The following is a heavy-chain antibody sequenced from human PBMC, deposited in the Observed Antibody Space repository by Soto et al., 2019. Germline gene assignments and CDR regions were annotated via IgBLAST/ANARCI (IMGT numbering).Heavy chain of an antibody. J-gene: IGHJ4*02. CDR3: VGGYTWVGFDY. V-gene: IGHV4-39*01. Sequence: SETLSLTCTVSGGSVSSNSYSWGWIRQSPGKGLEWIATIYASENTYYNPSLLSRVTISVDTSKNEFSLRLTSVTAADTALYICVGGYTWVGFDYWGQGTRVTVAS. CDR1: GGSVSSNSYS. CDR2: IYASENT. D-gene: IGHD3-22*01.